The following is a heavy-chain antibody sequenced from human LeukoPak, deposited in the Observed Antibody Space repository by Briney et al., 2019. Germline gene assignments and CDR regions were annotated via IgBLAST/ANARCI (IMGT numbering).Heavy chain of an antibody. Sequence: AGGSLRLSCAASGFTFSSYGMSWVRQAPGKGLEWVSAISGSGGSTYYADSVKGRFTISRDNSKNTLYLQMNSLRAEDTAVYYCAKVGLYSGSYQSVYYFDYWGQGTLVTVSS. V-gene: IGHV3-23*01. D-gene: IGHD1-26*01. J-gene: IGHJ4*02. CDR2: ISGSGGST. CDR1: GFTFSSYG. CDR3: AKVGLYSGSYQSVYYFDY.